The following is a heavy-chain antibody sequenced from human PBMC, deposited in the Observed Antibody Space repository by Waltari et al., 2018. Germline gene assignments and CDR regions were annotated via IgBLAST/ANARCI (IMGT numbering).Heavy chain of an antibody. CDR2: IYSGGST. CDR1: GFIVSNNY. V-gene: IGHV3-53*01. CDR3: ARLDFWTGSYY. J-gene: IGHJ4*02. D-gene: IGHD3-3*01. Sequence: EVQLVESGGGWIQPGGSLRLACAVSGFIVSNNYLRGVRRAPGKGLEWVPVIYSGGSTYYADSVKGRFTISRDSSENTVYLQMSSLRAEDTALYYCARLDFWTGSYYWGQGTLVTVSS.